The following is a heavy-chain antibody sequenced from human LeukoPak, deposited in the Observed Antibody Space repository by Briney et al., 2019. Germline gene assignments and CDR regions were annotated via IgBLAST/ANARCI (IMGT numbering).Heavy chain of an antibody. J-gene: IGHJ6*03. CDR1: GFTFSSYA. V-gene: IGHV3-23*01. Sequence: GGSLRLSCAASGFTFSSYAMSWVRQAPGKGLEWVSAISGSGGSTYYADSVKGRFTISRDNSKNTLYLQMNSLRAEDTAVYYCARLGDLWSGYYTGYYYYYYMDVWGKGTTVTVSS. D-gene: IGHD3-3*01. CDR3: ARLGDLWSGYYTGYYYYYYMDV. CDR2: ISGSGGST.